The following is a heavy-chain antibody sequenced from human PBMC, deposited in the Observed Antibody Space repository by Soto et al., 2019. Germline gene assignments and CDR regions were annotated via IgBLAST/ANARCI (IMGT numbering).Heavy chain of an antibody. CDR3: AKDGCIGGSCYYSDF. D-gene: IGHD2-15*01. J-gene: IGHJ4*02. V-gene: IGHV3-23*01. CDR1: GFTFGSHA. CDR2: ISASGGNT. Sequence: GGSLRLSCAASGFTFGSHAMTWVRQAPGKGLEWVSYISASGGNTYYADSEKGRVTISRDNSKNTLYLQMNSLRAEDTAAYYCAKDGCIGGSCYYSDFWGQGSLVTVSS.